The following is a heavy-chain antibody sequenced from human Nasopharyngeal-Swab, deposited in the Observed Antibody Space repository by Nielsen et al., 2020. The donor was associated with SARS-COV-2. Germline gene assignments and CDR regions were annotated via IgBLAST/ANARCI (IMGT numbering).Heavy chain of an antibody. V-gene: IGHV3-74*01. Sequence: GESLKISCAASGFTLSGYWMHWVRQAPGKGLVWVSRINRDGSTTTYADSVKGRFTISRDNAKNTVYLQMNSLRAEDTAVYYCAKANYDSSYWYFDLWGRGTLVTVSS. J-gene: IGHJ2*01. CDR2: INRDGSTT. CDR1: GFTLSGYW. CDR3: AKANYDSSYWYFDL. D-gene: IGHD3-22*01.